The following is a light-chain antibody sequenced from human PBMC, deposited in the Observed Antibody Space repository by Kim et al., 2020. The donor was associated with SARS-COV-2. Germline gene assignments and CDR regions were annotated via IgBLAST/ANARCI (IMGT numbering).Light chain of an antibody. CDR3: MQGTHWPPDT. CDR1: QGLVHSDGNIY. J-gene: IGKJ2*01. V-gene: IGKV2-30*02. CDR2: RIS. Sequence: ASISCRSSQGLVHSDGNIYLNWFHQRPGQPPRRLLYRISNRDSGVPDRFSGSGSVTDFTLKISRVEAEDVGVYYCMQGTHWPPDTFGQGTKLEI.